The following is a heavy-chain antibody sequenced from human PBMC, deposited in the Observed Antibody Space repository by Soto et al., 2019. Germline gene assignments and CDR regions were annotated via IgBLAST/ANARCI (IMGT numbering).Heavy chain of an antibody. CDR2: IYHSGST. D-gene: IGHD2-8*01. V-gene: IGHV4-30-2*01. J-gene: IGHJ5*02. CDR3: ARGAPVRFDP. CDR1: GGSISSSGYS. Sequence: SETLSLTCAVSGGSISSSGYSWSWIRQPPGKGLEWIGYIYHSGSTYYIPSLKSRVTISVDRSKNQFSLKLSSVTAADTAVYDCARGAPVRFDPWGKGTLVTVSS.